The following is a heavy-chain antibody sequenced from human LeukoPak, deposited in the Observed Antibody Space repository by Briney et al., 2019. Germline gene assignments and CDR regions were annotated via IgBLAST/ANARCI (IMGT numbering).Heavy chain of an antibody. J-gene: IGHJ3*02. Sequence: PSGTLSLTCAVSSGSISSSDWWSWFRQPPGKGLEWIGEIYHSGSSNYNPSLQSRVTMSVDTSNNQFSLKLNSVTAADTAVYYCARGLVSRLDAFEIWGQGTMITVSS. D-gene: IGHD6-19*01. CDR3: ARGLVSRLDAFEI. CDR1: SGSISSSDW. CDR2: IYHSGSS. V-gene: IGHV4-4*02.